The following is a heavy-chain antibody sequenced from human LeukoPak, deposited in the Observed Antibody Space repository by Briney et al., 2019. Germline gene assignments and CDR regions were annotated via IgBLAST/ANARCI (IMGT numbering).Heavy chain of an antibody. J-gene: IGHJ5*02. V-gene: IGHV4-34*01. D-gene: IGHD3-10*01. CDR3: ARDSGTTGEVKFDP. CDR2: INHSGST. CDR1: GGSFSGYY. Sequence: KTSETLSLTCAVYGGSFSGYYWSWIRQPPGKGLEWIGEINHSGSTNYNPSLKSRVTISVDTSKNQLSLKLRSVTAADTAVYYCARDSGTTGEVKFDPWGQGILVTVSS.